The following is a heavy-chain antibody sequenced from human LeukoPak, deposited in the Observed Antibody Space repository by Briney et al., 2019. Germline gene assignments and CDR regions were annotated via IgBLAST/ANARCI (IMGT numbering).Heavy chain of an antibody. V-gene: IGHV3-73*01. D-gene: IGHD2-15*01. CDR1: GFTFSGSA. CDR3: TRLGYCSGGSCYSMDV. CDR2: IRSKANSYAT. Sequence: PGGSLKLSCAASGFTFSGSAMHWVRQASGKGLEWVGRIRSKANSYATACAASVKGRFTISRDDSKNTAYLQMNSLKTEDTAVYYCTRLGYCSGGSCYSMDVWGKGTTVTVSS. J-gene: IGHJ6*04.